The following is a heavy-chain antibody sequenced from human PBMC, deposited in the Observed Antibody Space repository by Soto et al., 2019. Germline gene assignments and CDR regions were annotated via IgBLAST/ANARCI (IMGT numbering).Heavy chain of an antibody. Sequence: PGWSLRLSCAASVFTFISYEMNWVRQAPGKGLEWVSYISSSGSTIYYADSVKGRFTISRDNAKNSLYLQMNSLRAEDTAVYYCARPLNGADAFDIWGQGTMVTVSS. J-gene: IGHJ3*02. CDR2: ISSSGSTI. CDR3: ARPLNGADAFDI. CDR1: VFTFISYE. D-gene: IGHD2-8*01. V-gene: IGHV3-48*03.